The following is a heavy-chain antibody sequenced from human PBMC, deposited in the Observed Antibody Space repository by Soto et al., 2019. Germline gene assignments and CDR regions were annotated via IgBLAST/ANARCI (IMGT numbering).Heavy chain of an antibody. J-gene: IGHJ5*02. CDR2: IIPILGIA. V-gene: IGHV1-69*02. Sequence: GASVKVSCKASGVTFSSYTISWVRQAPGQGLEWMGRIIPILGIANYAQKFQGRVTITADKSTSTAYMELSSLRSEDTAVYYCARGPPLLSGTTSSVCWFDPWGQGTLVTVSS. D-gene: IGHD4-17*01. CDR1: GVTFSSYT. CDR3: ARGPPLLSGTTSSVCWFDP.